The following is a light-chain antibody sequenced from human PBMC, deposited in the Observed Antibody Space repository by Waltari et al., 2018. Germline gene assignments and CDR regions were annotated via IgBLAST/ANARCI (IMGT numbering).Light chain of an antibody. CDR1: QSVLYSSNNKNY. J-gene: IGKJ4*01. Sequence: DIVMTQSPDSLAVSLGERATIHCKSSQSVLYSSNNKNYLAWYQQKPGQPPKLLIYCASSRESGVPERLSGSVSGTDFTLTISSLQAEDVAVYYCQQYCRTPLTFGGGTKVEIK. CDR2: CAS. CDR3: QQYCRTPLT. V-gene: IGKV4-1*01.